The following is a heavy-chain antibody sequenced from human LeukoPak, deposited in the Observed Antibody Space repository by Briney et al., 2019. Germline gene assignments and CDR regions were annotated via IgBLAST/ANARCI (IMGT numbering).Heavy chain of an antibody. CDR2: ITYNSDTT. D-gene: IGHD3-22*01. Sequence: PGGSLRLSCAASGFTFSAYGMTWVRQAPGKGLEWVSVITYNSDTTYYADSVKGRFTISRDNSKNTLYLQMNSLRADDTAVYYCAKGYDSTYYHYYFMDVWGKGTTVTISS. V-gene: IGHV3-23*01. J-gene: IGHJ6*03. CDR3: AKGYDSTYYHYYFMDV. CDR1: GFTFSAYG.